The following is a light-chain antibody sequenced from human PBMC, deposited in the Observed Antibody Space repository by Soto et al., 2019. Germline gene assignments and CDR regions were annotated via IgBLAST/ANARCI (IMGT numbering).Light chain of an antibody. Sequence: DIQMTQSPSTLSASVGDRVTITCRASQSISSWLAWYQQKPGKAPKLLIYKASSLGSGAPSRFSGSGSGTEFTLTISSLQPDDFATYYCQQYNSYSRAFGQGTKVEIK. CDR3: QQYNSYSRA. CDR1: QSISSW. V-gene: IGKV1-5*03. CDR2: KAS. J-gene: IGKJ1*01.